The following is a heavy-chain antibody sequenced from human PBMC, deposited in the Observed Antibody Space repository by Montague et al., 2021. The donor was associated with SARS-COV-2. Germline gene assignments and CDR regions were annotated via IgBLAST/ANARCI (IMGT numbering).Heavy chain of an antibody. V-gene: IGHV3-66*02. CDR3: ARVFTSDFWSGHYYYYMDV. J-gene: IGHJ6*03. Sequence: SLRLSCAASGFTVSSNYMSWVRQAPGKGLGWVSVIYSGGSTYYADSVKGRFTISRDNSKNTLYLQMNSLRAEDTAVYYCARVFTSDFWSGHYYYYMDVWGKGTTVTVSS. CDR2: IYSGGST. CDR1: GFTVSSNY. D-gene: IGHD3-3*01.